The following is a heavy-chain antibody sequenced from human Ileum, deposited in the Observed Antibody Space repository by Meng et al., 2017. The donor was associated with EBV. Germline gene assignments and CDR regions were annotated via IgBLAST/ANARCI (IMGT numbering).Heavy chain of an antibody. CDR2: FYEGTT. V-gene: IGHV4-59*01. CDR3: AKGGQWDPLDS. J-gene: IGHJ4*02. Sequence: EESGPGLVKPSGTLSLTCDVSGVAISGNYWSWIRQSPVKGLEWIGFFYEGTTNYNPSLKSRVTIAAGPANNQISLRLSSVTSADTAVYYCAKGGQWDPLDSWGRGILVTVSS. CDR1: GVAISGNY. D-gene: IGHD1-26*01.